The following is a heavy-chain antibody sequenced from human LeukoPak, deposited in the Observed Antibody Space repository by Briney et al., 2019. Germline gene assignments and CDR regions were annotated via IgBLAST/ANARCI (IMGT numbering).Heavy chain of an antibody. CDR2: ISSSGSTI. D-gene: IGHD3-10*01. CDR1: GFTFSSYE. CDR3: ARDITKTMVRGVTLGY. Sequence: GGSLRLSCAASGFTFSSYEMNWVRQAPGKGLEWVSYISSSGSTIYYADSVKGRFTISRDNAKNSLYLQMNSLRAEDTAVYYCARDITKTMVRGVTLGYWGQGTLVTVSS. J-gene: IGHJ4*02. V-gene: IGHV3-48*03.